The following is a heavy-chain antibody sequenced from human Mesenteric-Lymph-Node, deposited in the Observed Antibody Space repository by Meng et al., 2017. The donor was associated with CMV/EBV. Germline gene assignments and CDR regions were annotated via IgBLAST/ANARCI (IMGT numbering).Heavy chain of an antibody. J-gene: IGHJ5*02. CDR1: GYSISSGHY. Sequence: SETLSLTCSVSGYSISSGHYWGWIRQSPGKGLEWIGNMHQSGTTYYNPSLRSRVTISLDTSKNQFSLKLSSVTAADTAVYYCAVEYQLLNWFDPWGQGTLVTVSS. CDR2: MHQSGTT. V-gene: IGHV4-38-2*02. CDR3: AVEYQLLNWFDP. D-gene: IGHD2-2*01.